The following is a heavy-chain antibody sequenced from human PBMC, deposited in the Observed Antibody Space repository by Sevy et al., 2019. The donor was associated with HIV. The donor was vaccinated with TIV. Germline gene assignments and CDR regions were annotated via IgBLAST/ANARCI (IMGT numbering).Heavy chain of an antibody. CDR1: GDSISSGSYY. V-gene: IGHV4-39*02. CDR3: AREAGGYDYDYGMDV. J-gene: IGHJ6*02. D-gene: IGHD5-12*01. Sequence: SETLSLTCTVSGDSISSGSYYWGWIRQPPGKGLEWIGSIYYSGSTYYNPSLNGRLTISIDTSKNQFSLNLRSVTAADTAIYYCAREAGGYDYDYGMDVWGQGTTVTVSS. CDR2: IYYSGST.